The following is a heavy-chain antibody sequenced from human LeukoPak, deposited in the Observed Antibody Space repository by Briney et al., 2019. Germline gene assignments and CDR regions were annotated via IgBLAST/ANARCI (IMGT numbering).Heavy chain of an antibody. V-gene: IGHV3-30*02. D-gene: IGHD5-12*01. CDR2: IRYSGSDK. CDR1: GFTFSSYG. CDR3: AADIVATMRVIG. Sequence: GGSPRLSCAASGFTFSSYGMHWVRQAPGKGLEWVAFIRYSGSDKYYADSVKGRFTISRDNSKNTLYLQINSLRAEDTSIYYCAADIVATMRVIGWGQGTLVTVSS. J-gene: IGHJ4*02.